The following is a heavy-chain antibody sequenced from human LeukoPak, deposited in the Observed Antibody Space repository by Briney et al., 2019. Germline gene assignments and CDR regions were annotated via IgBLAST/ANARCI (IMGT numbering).Heavy chain of an antibody. Sequence: ASVKVSCKASGGTFSSYAISWVRQAPGQGLEWMGRINPNSGGTNYAQKFQGRVTMTRDTSISTAYMELSSLTSDDTAVYYCARDRNLYSGSFASWGQGTLVTVSS. CDR2: INPNSGGT. V-gene: IGHV1-2*02. D-gene: IGHD1-26*01. CDR3: ARDRNLYSGSFAS. J-gene: IGHJ4*02. CDR1: GGTFSSYA.